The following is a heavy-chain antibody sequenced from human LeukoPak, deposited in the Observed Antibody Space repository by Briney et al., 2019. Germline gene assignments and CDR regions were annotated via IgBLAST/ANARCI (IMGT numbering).Heavy chain of an antibody. V-gene: IGHV3-53*01. CDR3: ARDPLIVGATTGWFDP. CDR2: IYSDNT. D-gene: IGHD1-26*01. CDR1: GFTVSSNS. J-gene: IGHJ5*02. Sequence: SGGSLRLSCTVSGFTVSSNSMSWVRQAPGKGLEWVSFIYSDNTHYSDSVKGRFTISRDNAKNTLYLQMNSLRAEDTAVYYCARDPLIVGATTGWFDPWGQGTLVTVSS.